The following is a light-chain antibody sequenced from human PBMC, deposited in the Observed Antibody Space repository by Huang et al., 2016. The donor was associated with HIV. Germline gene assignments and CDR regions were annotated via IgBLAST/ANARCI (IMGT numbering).Light chain of an antibody. CDR1: QSITNL. V-gene: IGKV1-39*01. J-gene: IGKJ2*01. Sequence: DIQMTQSPSSLSASVGDRVTISCRASQSITNLLNWYQQTPGKAPNLLIHAVSNLQGGVQSIFSGSGSETDFNLTISSLQPEDFATYYCQQSHTAPYTFGQGTNLEIK. CDR2: AVS. CDR3: QQSHTAPYT.